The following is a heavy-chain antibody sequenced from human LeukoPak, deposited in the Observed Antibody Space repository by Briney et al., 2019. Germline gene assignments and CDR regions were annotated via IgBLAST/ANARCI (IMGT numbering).Heavy chain of an antibody. CDR1: GGTFSSYA. D-gene: IGHD4-11*01. CDR2: IIPIFGTA. V-gene: IGHV1-69*05. J-gene: IGHJ4*02. Sequence: ASVKVSCKASGGTFSSYAISWVRQAPGQGLEWMGGIIPIFGTANYAQKFQGRVTITTGESTSTAYMELSSLRSEDTAVYYCAREGDDYSKGFDYWGQGTLVTVSS. CDR3: AREGDDYSKGFDY.